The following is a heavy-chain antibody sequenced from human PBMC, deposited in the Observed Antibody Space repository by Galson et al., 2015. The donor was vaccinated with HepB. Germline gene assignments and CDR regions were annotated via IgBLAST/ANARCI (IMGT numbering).Heavy chain of an antibody. CDR1: GFTVSSNY. V-gene: IGHV3-53*01. J-gene: IGHJ4*02. Sequence: SLRLSCAASGFTVSSNYMSWVRQAPGKGLEWVSVIYSGGSTYYADSVKGRFTISRDNSKNTLYLQMNSLRAEDTAVYYCARCSSSGRFYFDYWGQGTLVTVSS. D-gene: IGHD6-13*01. CDR2: IYSGGST. CDR3: ARCSSSGRFYFDY.